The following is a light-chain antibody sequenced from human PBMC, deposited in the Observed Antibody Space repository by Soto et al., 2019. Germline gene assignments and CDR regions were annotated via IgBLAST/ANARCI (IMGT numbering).Light chain of an antibody. CDR3: CSYTTSSTYV. Sequence: QSALTQPASVSGSPGQSITISCTGTSSDIGGYNYVSWYQQHPGKAPKLMIYDVSNRPSGVSSRFSGSKSGNTASLTISGLQAEYDADYYCCSYTTSSTYVFGTGTKVNVL. J-gene: IGLJ1*01. CDR2: DVS. V-gene: IGLV2-14*01. CDR1: SSDIGGYNY.